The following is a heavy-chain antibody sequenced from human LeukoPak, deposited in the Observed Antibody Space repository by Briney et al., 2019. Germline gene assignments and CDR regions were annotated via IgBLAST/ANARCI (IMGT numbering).Heavy chain of an antibody. D-gene: IGHD3-9*01. Sequence: SETLSLTCTVSGGSISSSSYYWGWIRQPPGKGLEWIGSIYYSGSTYYNPSLKSRVTISVDTSKNQFSLKLSSVTAADTAVYYCASSYYDRRNAFDIWGQGTMVTVSS. V-gene: IGHV4-39*07. CDR2: IYYSGST. CDR1: GGSISSSSYY. CDR3: ASSYYDRRNAFDI. J-gene: IGHJ3*02.